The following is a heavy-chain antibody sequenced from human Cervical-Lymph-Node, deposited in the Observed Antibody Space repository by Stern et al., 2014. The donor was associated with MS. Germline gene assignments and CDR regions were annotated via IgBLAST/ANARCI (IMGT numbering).Heavy chain of an antibody. V-gene: IGHV3-33*01. J-gene: IGHJ5*02. CDR2: IWYDGSNK. CDR1: GFTFSSYG. CDR3: ARDSSVAAGPFDP. Sequence: QVQLVESGGGVVQPGRSLRLSCAASGFTFSSYGMHWVRQAPGKGLEWVAFIWYDGSNKYYADSVKGRFTISRDNSKNTLYLQMDSLRAEDTAVYYCARDSSVAAGPFDPWGQGTLVTVSS. D-gene: IGHD6-13*01.